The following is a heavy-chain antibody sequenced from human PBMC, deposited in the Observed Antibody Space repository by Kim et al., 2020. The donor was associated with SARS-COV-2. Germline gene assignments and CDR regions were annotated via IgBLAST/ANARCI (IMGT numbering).Heavy chain of an antibody. Sequence: SETLSLTCTVSGGSISSGDYYWSWIRQPPGKGLEWIGYIYYSGSTYYNPSLKSRVTISVDTSKNQFSLKLSSVTAADTAVYYCATGRIGETSFDYWGQGTLVTVSS. CDR1: GGSISSGDYY. CDR3: ATGRIGETSFDY. J-gene: IGHJ4*02. CDR2: IYYSGST. D-gene: IGHD3-10*01. V-gene: IGHV4-30-4*01.